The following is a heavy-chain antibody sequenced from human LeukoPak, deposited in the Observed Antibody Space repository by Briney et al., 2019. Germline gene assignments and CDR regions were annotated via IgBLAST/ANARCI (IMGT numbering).Heavy chain of an antibody. CDR1: GFTFSSDV. Sequence: GGSLRLSCAASGFTFSSDVMHWVRQAPGKGLGWVSVIWDDGSNKYYTDSVKGRFTLSREKSKKTLYLQMKRLRDADKAGYNYPKGGFYDSCGFLPLDYWVQRTQVTVRS. J-gene: IGHJ4*02. CDR3: PKGGFYDSCGFLPLDY. V-gene: IGHV3-33*03. D-gene: IGHD3-22*01. CDR2: IWDDGSNK.